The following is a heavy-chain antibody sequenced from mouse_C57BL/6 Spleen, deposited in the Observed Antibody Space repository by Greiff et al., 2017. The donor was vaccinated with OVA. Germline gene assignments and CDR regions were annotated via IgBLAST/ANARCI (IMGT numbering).Heavy chain of an antibody. D-gene: IGHD2-4*01. J-gene: IGHJ2*01. CDR2: IDPSDSST. CDR1: GYTFTSYW. Sequence: QVQLQQPGAELVMPGASVKLSCKASGYTFTSYWMHWVKQRPGQGLEWIGEIDPSDSSTNYTQKFKGTFTLTVDKSSSTAYMQLSRLTSEDSAVYYCARRDYGRHVDYWGQGTTLTVSS. V-gene: IGHV1-69*01. CDR3: ARRDYGRHVDY.